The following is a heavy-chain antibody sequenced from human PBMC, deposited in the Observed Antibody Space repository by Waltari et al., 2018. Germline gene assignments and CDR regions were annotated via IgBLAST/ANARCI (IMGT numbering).Heavy chain of an antibody. D-gene: IGHD1-1*01. V-gene: IGHV1-46*01. CDR2: INPSGGST. CDR3: ASFNVDRQLSFDY. CDR1: GYTFTSYY. J-gene: IGHJ4*02. Sequence: QVQLVQSGAEVKKPGASVKVSCKASGYTFTSYYMHWVRQASGQGLEWMGIINPSGGSTSYAQKFQGRVTMTRDTSTSTVYMELSSLRSEDTAVYYCASFNVDRQLSFDYWGQGTLVTVSS.